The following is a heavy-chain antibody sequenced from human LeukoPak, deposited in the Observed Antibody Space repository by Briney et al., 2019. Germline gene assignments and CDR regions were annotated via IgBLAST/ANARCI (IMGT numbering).Heavy chain of an antibody. Sequence: KPSETLSLTCTVTGYSISTGYYWGWIRQTPGKGLEWIGSLYHSGSRYYNPSLKSRVTISVDTSKNEFSLKLNSVTAADSGVYYCARFNPESDFWGHGTRVTVSS. J-gene: IGHJ5*01. CDR3: ARFNPESDF. CDR2: LYHSGSR. CDR1: GYSISTGYY. V-gene: IGHV4-38-2*02.